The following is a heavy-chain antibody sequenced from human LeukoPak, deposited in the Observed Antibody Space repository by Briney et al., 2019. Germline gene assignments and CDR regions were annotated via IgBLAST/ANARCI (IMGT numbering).Heavy chain of an antibody. Sequence: ASVKVSCKASGYTFTGYYMHWVRQAPGQGLEWMGWINPNSGGTNYAQKFQGRVTMTRDTSISTAYMELSRLRSDDTAVYYCAREGPLVGALRMGAFDIWGQGTMVTVSS. CDR3: AREGPLVGALRMGAFDI. J-gene: IGHJ3*02. D-gene: IGHD1-26*01. CDR1: GYTFTGYY. CDR2: INPNSGGT. V-gene: IGHV1-2*02.